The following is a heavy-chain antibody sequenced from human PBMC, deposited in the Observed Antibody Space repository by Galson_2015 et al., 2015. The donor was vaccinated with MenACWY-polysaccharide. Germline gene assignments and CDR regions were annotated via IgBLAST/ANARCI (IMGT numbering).Heavy chain of an antibody. V-gene: IGHV4-4*02. CDR3: ASRDRRTGSPY. Sequence: LSLTCAVSGGSISSSDWWSWVRQPPGEGLEWIGEIHHTENTNYNSSLKSRVSVSVDKSKNQFSLKLSSVTVADTAVYYCASRDRRTGSPYWGQGTLVTVSS. J-gene: IGHJ4*02. CDR1: GGSISSSDW. D-gene: IGHD3-9*01. CDR2: IHHTENT.